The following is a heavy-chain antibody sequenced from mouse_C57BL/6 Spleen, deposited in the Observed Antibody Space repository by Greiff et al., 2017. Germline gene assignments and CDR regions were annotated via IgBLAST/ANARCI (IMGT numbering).Heavy chain of an antibody. CDR1: GFTIKNTY. CDR2: IDPANGNT. Sequence: EVQLQQSVAELVRPGASVKLSCTASGFTIKNTYMPWVKQRPEQGLAWIGRIDPANGNTKYAPKFQGKATITADTSANTVYLQLSSLTSEDTAIYYCASPNWDEGDLDYWGQGTTLTVSS. V-gene: IGHV14-3*01. CDR3: ASPNWDEGDLDY. D-gene: IGHD4-1*01. J-gene: IGHJ2*01.